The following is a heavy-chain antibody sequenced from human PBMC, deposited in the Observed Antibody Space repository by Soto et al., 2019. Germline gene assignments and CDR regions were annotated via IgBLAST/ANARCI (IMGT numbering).Heavy chain of an antibody. CDR1: GGTFSSYA. CDR2: IIPIFGTA. Sequence: SVKVSCKASGGTFSSYAISWVRQAPGQGLEWIGGIIPIFGTANYAQKFQGRVTITADESTSTAYMELSSLRSEDTAVYYCARVGDSSSSLEVYYYGMDVWGQGTTVTVSS. CDR3: ARVGDSSSSLEVYYYGMDV. J-gene: IGHJ6*02. V-gene: IGHV1-69*13. D-gene: IGHD6-6*01.